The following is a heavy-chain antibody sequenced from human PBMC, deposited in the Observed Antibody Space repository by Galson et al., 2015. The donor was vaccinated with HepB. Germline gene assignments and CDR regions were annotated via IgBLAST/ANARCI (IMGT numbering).Heavy chain of an antibody. J-gene: IGHJ4*02. CDR1: GFTFSSYA. CDR3: VISMRRIIAAAGIFDY. CDR2: ISSNGGST. V-gene: IGHV3-64D*06. Sequence: SLRLSCADSGFTFSSYAMHWVRQAPGRGLEYVSAISSNGGSTYYADSVKGRFTISRDNSKNTLYLQMSSLRAEDTAVYYCVISMRRIIAAAGIFDYWGQGTLVTVSS. D-gene: IGHD6-13*01.